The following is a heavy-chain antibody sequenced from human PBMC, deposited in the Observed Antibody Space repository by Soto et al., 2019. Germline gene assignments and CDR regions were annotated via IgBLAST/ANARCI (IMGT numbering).Heavy chain of an antibody. Sequence: GESLKISCNCSGYSFTSYWIGWVRQMPGKGLEWMGIIYPCDSDTRYSPSFQGQVTISADKSISTAYLQWSSLKASDTAMYYCARSATLSGNYYFDYWGQGSLVTVSS. D-gene: IGHD1-26*01. J-gene: IGHJ4*02. V-gene: IGHV5-51*01. CDR1: GYSFTSYW. CDR3: ARSATLSGNYYFDY. CDR2: IYPCDSDT.